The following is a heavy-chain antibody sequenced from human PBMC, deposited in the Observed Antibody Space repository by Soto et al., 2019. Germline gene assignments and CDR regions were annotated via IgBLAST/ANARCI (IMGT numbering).Heavy chain of an antibody. J-gene: IGHJ6*02. CDR2: ILYDGSKK. CDR1: GFTFSSYG. Sequence: PGGSLRLSCAASGFTFSSYGMHWVRQAPGKGLEWVAVILYDGSKKYYADSVKGRFTISRDNSKNTLYLQMSSLRAEDTAPYYCVKDGSSGWPYFDDMDVWGQGTTVTVSS. D-gene: IGHD6-19*01. V-gene: IGHV3-30*18. CDR3: VKDGSSGWPYFDDMDV.